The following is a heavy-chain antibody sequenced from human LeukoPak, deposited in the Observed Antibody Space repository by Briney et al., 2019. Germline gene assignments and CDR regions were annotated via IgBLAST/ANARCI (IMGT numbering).Heavy chain of an antibody. V-gene: IGHV3-30*02. CDR3: AKDRRSSGWNAAPGY. CDR1: GFTFSSYG. Sequence: GGSLRLSCAASGFTFSSYGMHWVRQAPGKGLEWVAFIRYDGSKQYYADSVKGRFTISRDNSKNTLFLQMNSLRGEDTAVYYCAKDRRSSGWNAAPGYWGQGTLVTVSA. J-gene: IGHJ4*02. CDR2: IRYDGSKQ. D-gene: IGHD6-19*01.